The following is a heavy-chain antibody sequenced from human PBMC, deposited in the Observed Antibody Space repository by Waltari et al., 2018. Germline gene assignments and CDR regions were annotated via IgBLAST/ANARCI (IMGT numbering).Heavy chain of an antibody. D-gene: IGHD2-15*01. CDR3: AASGGRYSSGGSCRAPIFDY. Sequence: EVQLVESGGGLVQPGGSLRLSCAASGFTFSSYAMSWVRQAPWQGLEWVSAISGSGGSTYYADSVKGRFTISRDNSKNTLYLQMNSLRAEDTAVYYCAASGGRYSSGGSCRAPIFDYWGQGTLVTVSS. J-gene: IGHJ4*02. V-gene: IGHV3-23*04. CDR1: GFTFSSYA. CDR2: ISGSGGST.